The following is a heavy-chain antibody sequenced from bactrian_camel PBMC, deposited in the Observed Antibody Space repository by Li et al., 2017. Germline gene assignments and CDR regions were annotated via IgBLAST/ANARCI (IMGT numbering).Heavy chain of an antibody. V-gene: IGHV3S55*01. D-gene: IGHD7*01. CDR2: IETDGRT. Sequence: HVQLVESGGDSVQAGGSLRLSCAVSGFAFSGYCMAWFRQTPGAEREGVASIETDGRTEYVDSVKGRFTITRDNDKNTLYLQMNNLSPEDTAMYYCAAVAEGRTVEGGGSLWTLFDSGYWGQGTQVTVS. J-gene: IGHJ6*01. CDR3: AAVAEGRTVEGGGSLWTLFDSGY. CDR1: GFAFSGYC.